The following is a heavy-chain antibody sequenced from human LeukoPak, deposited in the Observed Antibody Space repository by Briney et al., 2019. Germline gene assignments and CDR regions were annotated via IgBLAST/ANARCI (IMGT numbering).Heavy chain of an antibody. D-gene: IGHD6-19*01. Sequence: GGSLRLSCAASGFTVSSNYMSWVRQAPGKGLEWVSVIYSGGSTYYADSVKGRFTISRDNSKSTLYLQMNSLRAEDTAVYYCARASIAVAGIYYYYGMDVWGQGTTVTVSS. CDR1: GFTVSSNY. J-gene: IGHJ6*02. CDR2: IYSGGST. CDR3: ARASIAVAGIYYYYGMDV. V-gene: IGHV3-66*01.